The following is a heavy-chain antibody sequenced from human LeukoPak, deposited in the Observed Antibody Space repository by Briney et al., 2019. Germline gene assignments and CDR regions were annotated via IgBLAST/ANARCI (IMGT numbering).Heavy chain of an antibody. CDR1: GFTFSSYA. Sequence: GGSLRLSCAASGFTFSSYAMSWVRQAPGKGLEWVSAISGSGGSTYYADSVKGRFTISRDNSKNTLYLQMNSLRAEDTAVYYCATPPYYYDSSGYFPTGDYRGQGTLVTVSS. CDR3: ATPPYYYDSSGYFPTGDY. CDR2: ISGSGGST. J-gene: IGHJ4*02. D-gene: IGHD3-22*01. V-gene: IGHV3-23*01.